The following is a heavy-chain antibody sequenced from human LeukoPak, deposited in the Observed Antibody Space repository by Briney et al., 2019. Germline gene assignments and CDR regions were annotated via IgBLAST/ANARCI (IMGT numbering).Heavy chain of an antibody. V-gene: IGHV3-30*18. CDR2: ISYDGSNK. Sequence: PGGSLRLSCAASGFTFSSYGMHWVRQAPGKGLEWVAVISYDGSNKYYADFVKGRFTISRDNSKNTLYLQMNSLRAEDTAVYYCAKMPGGSEDYWGQGTLVTVSS. J-gene: IGHJ4*02. D-gene: IGHD3-16*01. CDR3: AKMPGGSEDY. CDR1: GFTFSSYG.